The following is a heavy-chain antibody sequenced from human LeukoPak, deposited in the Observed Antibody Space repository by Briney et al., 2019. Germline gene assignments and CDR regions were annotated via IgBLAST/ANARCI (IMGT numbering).Heavy chain of an antibody. V-gene: IGHV3-48*02. CDR1: GFTFNNYN. CDR3: ARGVNSFGGIIAHFDY. Sequence: GGSLRLSCAASGFTFNNYNMNWVRQAPGXGPEWVXYISTGSSAIYYAASVKGRFTISRDNAKNSLYLQMSGLRDEDTAVYYCARGVNSFGGIIAHFDYWGQGTLVTVSS. CDR2: ISTGSSAI. D-gene: IGHD3-16*02. J-gene: IGHJ4*02.